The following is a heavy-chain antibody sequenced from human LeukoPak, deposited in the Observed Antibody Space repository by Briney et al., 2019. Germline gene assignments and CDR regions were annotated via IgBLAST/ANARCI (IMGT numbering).Heavy chain of an antibody. J-gene: IGHJ3*02. CDR1: GGSISSGGYY. CDR2: IYHSGST. Sequence: PSETLSLTCTVSGGSISSGGYYWSWIRQPPGKGLEWIGYIYHSGSTYYNPSLKSRVTISVDTSKNQFSLKLSSVTAADTAVYYCARDHYYGSGSYAFDIWGQGTMVTVSS. D-gene: IGHD3-10*01. V-gene: IGHV4-30-2*01. CDR3: ARDHYYGSGSYAFDI.